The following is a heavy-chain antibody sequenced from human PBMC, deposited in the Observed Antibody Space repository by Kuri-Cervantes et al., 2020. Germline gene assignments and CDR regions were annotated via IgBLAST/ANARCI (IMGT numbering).Heavy chain of an antibody. CDR3: AKTRRGGWGFDY. J-gene: IGHJ4*02. CDR1: GFTFDDYA. V-gene: IGHV3-9*01. D-gene: IGHD6-19*01. CDR2: ISWNSGSI. Sequence: GGSLRLSCAASGFTFDDYAMHWVRQAPGKGLEWVSGISWNSGSIGYADSVKGRFTISRDSAKNSLYLQMNSLRAEDTALYYCAKTRRGGWGFDYWGQGTLVTVSS.